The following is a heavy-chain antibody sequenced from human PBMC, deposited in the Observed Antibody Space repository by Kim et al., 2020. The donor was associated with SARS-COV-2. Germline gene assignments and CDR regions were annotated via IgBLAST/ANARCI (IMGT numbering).Heavy chain of an antibody. V-gene: IGHV3-23*01. CDR2: LTNGGGST. Sequence: GGSLRLFCAASGFTFSSFGMSWVRQAPGKGLEWVSGLTNGGGSTYYADSVKGRFTISRDSSKNTLFLQMNSLRAEDTAVYYCANTRSSSSWDAFDIWGQG. CDR1: GFTFSSFG. J-gene: IGHJ3*02. CDR3: ANTRSSSSWDAFDI. D-gene: IGHD6-6*01.